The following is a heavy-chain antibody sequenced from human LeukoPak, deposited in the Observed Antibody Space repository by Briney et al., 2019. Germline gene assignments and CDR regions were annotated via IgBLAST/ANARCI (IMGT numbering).Heavy chain of an antibody. J-gene: IGHJ6*03. CDR3: VRGVPKTSYYYYYMDV. D-gene: IGHD4-11*01. CDR2: ISGSGFTI. Sequence: GGSLRLSYAVSGFTLSNYSMNWVRQAPGKGLEWISYISGSGFTIHYADSVKGRFTISRDNAKNSLYLQMNSLRAEDTAVYYCVRGVPKTSYYYYYMDVWGKGTTVTVSS. CDR1: GFTLSNYS. V-gene: IGHV3-48*01.